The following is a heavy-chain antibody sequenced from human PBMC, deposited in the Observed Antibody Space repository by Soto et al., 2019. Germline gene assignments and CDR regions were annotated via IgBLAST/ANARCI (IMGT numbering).Heavy chain of an antibody. J-gene: IGHJ4*02. Sequence: LSLTCTVSGGSISSYYWSWIRQPPGKGLEWIGYIYYSGSTNYNPSLKSRVTISVDTSKNQFSLKLSSVTAADTAVYYCARVPNYSGYDYWGQGTMVTVSA. V-gene: IGHV4-59*01. CDR3: ARVPNYSGYDY. CDR1: GGSISSYY. CDR2: IYYSGST. D-gene: IGHD5-12*01.